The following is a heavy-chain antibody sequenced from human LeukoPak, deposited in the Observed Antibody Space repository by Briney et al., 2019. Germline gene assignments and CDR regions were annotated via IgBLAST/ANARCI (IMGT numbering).Heavy chain of an antibody. Sequence: GASVKVSCKASGYTFTSYGISWVRQAPGQGLEWMGWISAYNGNTNYAQTLQGRVTMTTDTSTSTAYMGLRSLRADDPAVYYCARDFGNPNWNSGTPPPGNFDYWGQGTLVTVSS. V-gene: IGHV1-18*01. CDR3: ARDFGNPNWNSGTPPPGNFDY. J-gene: IGHJ4*02. CDR2: ISAYNGNT. D-gene: IGHD1-7*01. CDR1: GYTFTSYG.